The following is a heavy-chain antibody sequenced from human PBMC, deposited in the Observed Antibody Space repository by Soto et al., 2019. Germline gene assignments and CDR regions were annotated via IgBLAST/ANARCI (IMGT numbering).Heavy chain of an antibody. J-gene: IGHJ4*02. Sequence: SETLSLTCTVSGGSISSYYWSWIRQPPGKGLEWIGYIYYSGSTNYNPSLKSRVTISVDTSKNQFSLKLSSVTAADTAVYYCARGLPYYDFWSGYYTANGFDYWGQGTLVTVSS. CDR3: ARGLPYYDFWSGYYTANGFDY. CDR2: IYYSGST. V-gene: IGHV4-59*01. D-gene: IGHD3-3*01. CDR1: GGSISSYY.